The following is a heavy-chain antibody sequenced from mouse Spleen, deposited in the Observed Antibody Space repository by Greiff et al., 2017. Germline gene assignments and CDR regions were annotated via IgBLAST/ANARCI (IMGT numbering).Heavy chain of an antibody. D-gene: IGHD4-1*01. CDR3: ARDWYFDY. J-gene: IGHJ2*01. V-gene: IGHV5-9-3*01. CDR2: ISSGGGNT. Sequence: EVHLVESGGGLVKLGGSLKLSCAASGFTFSSYAMSWVRQTPEKRLEWVATISSGGGNTYYPDSVKGRFTISRDNAKNTLYLQMSSLKSEDTAMYYCARDWYFDYWGQGTTLTVSS. CDR1: GFTFSSYA.